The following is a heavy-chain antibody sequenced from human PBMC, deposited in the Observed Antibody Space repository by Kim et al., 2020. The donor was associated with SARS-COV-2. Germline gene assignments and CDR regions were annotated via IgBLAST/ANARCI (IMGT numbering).Heavy chain of an antibody. J-gene: IGHJ3*02. CDR3: ARDFPSDDSSGYLDAFDI. Sequence: ASVKVSCKASGYTFTSYGISWVRQAPGQGLEWMGWISAYNGNTNYAQKLQGRVTMTTDTSTSTAYMELRSLRSDDTAVYYCARDFPSDDSSGYLDAFDIWGQGTMVTVSS. D-gene: IGHD3-22*01. V-gene: IGHV1-18*01. CDR2: ISAYNGNT. CDR1: GYTFTSYG.